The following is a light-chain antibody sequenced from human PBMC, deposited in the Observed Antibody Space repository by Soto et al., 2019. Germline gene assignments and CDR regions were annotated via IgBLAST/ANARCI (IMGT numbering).Light chain of an antibody. CDR3: QQYNSYSRT. Sequence: DITMTQSPSTLSASVGDRVTITCWAGQSIDNWLAWYQQKPGTAPKLLIYKASSLESGVPSRFSGSGSGTEFTLTISSLQPDDFATYYCQQYNSYSRTFGQGTKVEVK. V-gene: IGKV1-5*03. J-gene: IGKJ1*01. CDR2: KAS. CDR1: QSIDNW.